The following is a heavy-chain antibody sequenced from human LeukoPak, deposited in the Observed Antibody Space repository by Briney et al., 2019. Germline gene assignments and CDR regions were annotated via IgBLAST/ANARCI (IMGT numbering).Heavy chain of an antibody. V-gene: IGHV3-33*06. J-gene: IGHJ6*02. CDR2: IWYDGTEK. CDR3: AKGGQIQLWSYYYGMDV. Sequence: GGSLRLSCAASGFTFSSYGMHWVRQAPGKGLEWVAVIWYDGTEKDYADSVKGRFTISRDNSKNTLYLQMNSLRAEDTAVYYCAKGGQIQLWSYYYGMDVWGQGTTVTVSS. CDR1: GFTFSSYG. D-gene: IGHD5-18*01.